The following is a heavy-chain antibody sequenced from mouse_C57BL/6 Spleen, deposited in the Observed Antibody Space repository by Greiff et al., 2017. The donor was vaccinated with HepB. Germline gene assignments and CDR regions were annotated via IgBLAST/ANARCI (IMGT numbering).Heavy chain of an antibody. CDR3: ARRGYYGNYAMDY. CDR1: GYSFTDYN. J-gene: IGHJ4*01. CDR2: INPNYGTT. D-gene: IGHD2-1*01. V-gene: IGHV1-39*01. Sequence: VHVKQSGPELVKPGASVKISCKASGYSFTDYNMNWVKQSNGKSLEWIGVINPNYGTTSYNQKFKGKATLTVDQSSSTAYMQLNSLTSEDSAVYYCARRGYYGNYAMDYWGQGTSVTVSS.